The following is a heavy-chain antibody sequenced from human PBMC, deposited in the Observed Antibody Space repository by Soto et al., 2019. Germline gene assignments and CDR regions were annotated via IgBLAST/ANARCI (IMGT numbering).Heavy chain of an antibody. J-gene: IGHJ4*02. CDR3: GRAIHSYCLDY. CDR2: IYYSGST. D-gene: IGHD5-18*01. Sequence: QVQLQESGPGLVKPSQTLSLTCTVSGGSISSGDYYWCWIRQPPGKGLDWIGYIYYSGSTYYNPSLKIRVTISVDTSKIQFSLKLSSLTEADTAVYSLGRAIHSYCLDYWGQGTLVTVSS. CDR1: GGSISSGDYY. V-gene: IGHV4-30-4*01.